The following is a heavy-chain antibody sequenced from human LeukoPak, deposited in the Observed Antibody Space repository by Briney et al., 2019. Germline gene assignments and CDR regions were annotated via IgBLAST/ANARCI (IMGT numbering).Heavy chain of an antibody. CDR3: AKDGIRGNGIYDAFDI. Sequence: GGSLRLSCAASGFTFDTYAMSWVRQAPGKGLEWVSTIGNTETYYADSVKGRFTISRDNRQNTVYLQMTSLRAEDTAVYFCAKDGIRGNGIYDAFDIWGQGTRVTVSS. D-gene: IGHD3-10*01. J-gene: IGHJ3*02. CDR1: GFTFDTYA. V-gene: IGHV3-23*01. CDR2: IGNTET.